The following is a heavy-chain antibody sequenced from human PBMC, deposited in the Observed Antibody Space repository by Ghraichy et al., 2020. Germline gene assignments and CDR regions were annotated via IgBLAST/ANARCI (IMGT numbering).Heavy chain of an antibody. Sequence: SETLSLTCTVSGGSISSSSYYWGWIRQPPGKGLEWIGSIYYSGSTYYNPSLKSRVTISVDTSKNQFSLKLSSVTAADTAVYYCARHLRSGKYCSSTSCYTTNWFDPWGQGTLVTVSS. D-gene: IGHD2-2*02. CDR3: ARHLRSGKYCSSTSCYTTNWFDP. CDR2: IYYSGST. V-gene: IGHV4-39*01. J-gene: IGHJ5*02. CDR1: GGSISSSSYY.